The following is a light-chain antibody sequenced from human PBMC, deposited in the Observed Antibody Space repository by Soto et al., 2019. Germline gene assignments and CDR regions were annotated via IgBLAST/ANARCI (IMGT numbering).Light chain of an antibody. CDR3: QQYGSSPRT. Sequence: EILLTQSPGTLSLSLGERAPLSCRASQSVSSSYLAWYQQKPGQAPRLLIYDASSRATGIPNRFSGSGSGTDVTLTISRLEPEDYAVYYCQQYGSSPRTFGQGTKVDIK. CDR1: QSVSSSY. V-gene: IGKV3-20*01. CDR2: DAS. J-gene: IGKJ1*01.